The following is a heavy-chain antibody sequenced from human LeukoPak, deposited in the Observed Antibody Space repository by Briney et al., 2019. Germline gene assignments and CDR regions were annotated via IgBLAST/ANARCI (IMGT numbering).Heavy chain of an antibody. CDR3: ARHEPRVTTASFEI. CDR1: GGSISSYY. D-gene: IGHD4-17*01. CDR2: IYYSGST. V-gene: IGHV4-59*08. J-gene: IGHJ3*02. Sequence: PSETLSLTCTVSGGSISSYYWSWIRQPPGKGLEWIGYIYYSGSTNYNPSLKSRVTISVDTSKNQFSLKLSSVTAADTAVYYCARHEPRVTTASFEIWGRGTMVTVSS.